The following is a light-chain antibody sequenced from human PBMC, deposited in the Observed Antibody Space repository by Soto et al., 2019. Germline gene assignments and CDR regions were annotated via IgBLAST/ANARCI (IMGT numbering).Light chain of an antibody. V-gene: IGLV4-60*02. CDR3: VAGDIEGV. CDR1: SGHSNYI. CDR2: LESSGSY. Sequence: QPVLTQSSSASASLGSSVKLTCTLSSGHSNYIIAWHQQQPGKAPRYLMKLESSGSYNKGSGVPDRFSGSSSGADRYLSISSLHFVGEADYYCVAGDIEGVFGGGTKLTVL. J-gene: IGLJ2*01.